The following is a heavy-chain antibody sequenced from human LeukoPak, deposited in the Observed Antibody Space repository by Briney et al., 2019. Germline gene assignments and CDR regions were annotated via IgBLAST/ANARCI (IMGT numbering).Heavy chain of an antibody. CDR1: GFTFSSYA. CDR3: ARDGYRIAVAGYWVRSYYYYGMDV. Sequence: PGRSLRLSCAASGFTFSSYAMHWVRQAPGKGLEWVAVISYDGSNKYYADSVKGRFTISRDNSKNTLYLQMNSLRAEDTAVYYCARDGYRIAVAGYWVRSYYYYGMDVWGQGTTVTVSS. D-gene: IGHD6-19*01. J-gene: IGHJ6*02. CDR2: ISYDGSNK. V-gene: IGHV3-30-3*01.